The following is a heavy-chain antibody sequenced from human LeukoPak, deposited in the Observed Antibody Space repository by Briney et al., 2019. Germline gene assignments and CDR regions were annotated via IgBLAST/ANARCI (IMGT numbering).Heavy chain of an antibody. Sequence: KSSETLSLTCTVSGVSISTHYWSWIRQPPGKGLEWIGYIYYSGSTNYNPSLKSRVTISLDTSKNQFSLRLSSVTAADTAVYYCARETYGDYVFYFDYWGQGTLVTVSS. J-gene: IGHJ4*02. CDR2: IYYSGST. D-gene: IGHD4-17*01. CDR3: ARETYGDYVFYFDY. CDR1: GVSISTHY. V-gene: IGHV4-59*11.